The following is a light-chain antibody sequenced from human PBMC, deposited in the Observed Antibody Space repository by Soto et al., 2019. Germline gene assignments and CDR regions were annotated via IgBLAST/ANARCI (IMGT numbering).Light chain of an antibody. CDR3: QQYDNWPLT. CDR2: GAS. V-gene: IGKV3-15*01. Sequence: EIVMTQSPATLSVSPGERATLSCRASQSVNSNLAWYQQKPGQAPKLLIYGASTRATGIPARFSGSGSGTEITLIISSLQSEDFALYSCQQYDNWPLTFGPGTKVDIE. J-gene: IGKJ3*01. CDR1: QSVNSN.